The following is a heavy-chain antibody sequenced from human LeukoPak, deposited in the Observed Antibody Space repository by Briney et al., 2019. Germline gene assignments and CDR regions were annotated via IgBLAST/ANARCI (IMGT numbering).Heavy chain of an antibody. CDR2: MNPNSGNT. V-gene: IGHV1-8*01. CDR3: ARRGFGELLIYYYYMDV. D-gene: IGHD3-10*01. Sequence: ASVKVSCKASGYTFTSYDINWVRQATGQGLEWMGWMNPNSGNTGCAQKFQGRVTMTRNTSISTAYMELSSLRSEDTAVYYCARRGFGELLIYYYYMDVWGKGTTVTVSS. CDR1: GYTFTSYD. J-gene: IGHJ6*03.